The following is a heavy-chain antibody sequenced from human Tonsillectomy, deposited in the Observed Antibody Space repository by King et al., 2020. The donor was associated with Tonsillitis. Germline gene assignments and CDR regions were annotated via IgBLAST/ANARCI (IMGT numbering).Heavy chain of an antibody. J-gene: IGHJ5*02. CDR2: IYYSGST. V-gene: IGHV4-59*01. CDR3: ARTYYDFWSGYYSGNWFDP. CDR1: GGSISSYY. D-gene: IGHD3-3*01. Sequence: PLQESGPGLVKPSETLSLTCTVSGGSISSYYWSWIRQPPGKGLEWIGYIYYSGSTNYNPSLKSRVTISVDTSKNQFSLKLSSVTAADTAVYYCARTYYDFWSGYYSGNWFDPWGQGTLVTVSS.